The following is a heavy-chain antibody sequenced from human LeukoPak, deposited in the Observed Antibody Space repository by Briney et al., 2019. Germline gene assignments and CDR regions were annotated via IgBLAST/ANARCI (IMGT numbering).Heavy chain of an antibody. Sequence: PGGSLRLSCAASGLTFSNYWMSWVRQAPGKGLEWVAHINQDGSEEHYMDSVKARFIISRDNAKNSLSLQMDSLRAEDTAVYYCVRGGGVSGYDLLDYWGQGTLVTVSS. J-gene: IGHJ4*02. CDR1: GLTFSNYW. CDR3: VRGGGVSGYDLLDY. CDR2: INQDGSEE. V-gene: IGHV3-7*01. D-gene: IGHD5-12*01.